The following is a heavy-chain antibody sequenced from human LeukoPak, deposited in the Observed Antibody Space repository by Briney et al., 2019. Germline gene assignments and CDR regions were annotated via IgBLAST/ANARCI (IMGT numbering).Heavy chain of an antibody. J-gene: IGHJ4*02. D-gene: IGHD1-14*01. CDR3: AKWSRAPEGYSDPFDY. CDR2: ISSRGDSA. Sequence: PRGSLRLSCAASGVISSIYAMSWGRQVPGGGLEWVSTISSRGDSAYVSDSVKTPFTSSRDNSKYTLYLQMNSLRAEDTAVYYCAKWSRAPEGYSDPFDYWGQGTLVTVSS. V-gene: IGHV3-23*01. CDR1: GVISSIYA.